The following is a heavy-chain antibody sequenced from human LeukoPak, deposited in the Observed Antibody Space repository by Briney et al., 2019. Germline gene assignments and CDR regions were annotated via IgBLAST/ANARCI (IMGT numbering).Heavy chain of an antibody. CDR2: IYPGDSDT. J-gene: IGHJ5*02. CDR1: GYTFTNYW. CDR3: VRIPNSATPPNWFDP. Sequence: GESLKISCKGSGYTFTNYWINWVRQMPGKGLEWMGVIYPGDSDTRYNPSFQGQVTISADKSIGTAYLQWSSLKTSDTAMYFCVRIPNSATPPNWFDPWGQGTLVTVSS. V-gene: IGHV5-51*01. D-gene: IGHD4-23*01.